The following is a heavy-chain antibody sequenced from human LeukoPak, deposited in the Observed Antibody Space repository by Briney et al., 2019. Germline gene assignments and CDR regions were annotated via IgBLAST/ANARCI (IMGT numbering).Heavy chain of an antibody. CDR3: AKGQSTIATRSFDS. Sequence: PGGSLRLSWAASGFTFSTYGMNWVRQAPGKGLEWVSTISTNSVATYYSDSVKGRFTISRDNSKNTLFLQMNSLRAEDTAIYYCAKGQSTIATRSFDSWGQGTLVTVSS. CDR1: GFTFSTYG. V-gene: IGHV3-23*01. D-gene: IGHD6-6*01. J-gene: IGHJ4*02. CDR2: ISTNSVAT.